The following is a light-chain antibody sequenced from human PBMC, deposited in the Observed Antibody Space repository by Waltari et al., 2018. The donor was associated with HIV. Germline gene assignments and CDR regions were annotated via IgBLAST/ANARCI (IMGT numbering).Light chain of an antibody. CDR1: DRDFGLYTL. J-gene: IGLJ2*01. Sequence: AVTQPASVSGLPGQSTTISCTGGDRDFGLYTLVSWYQPHSGSPPRLILYDADRRASGVSDRFSGSMSGNTASLTISGLRAEDEGHYYCASFTGDNTVIFGGGTEVTVL. V-gene: IGLV2-14*03. CDR2: DAD. CDR3: ASFTGDNTVI.